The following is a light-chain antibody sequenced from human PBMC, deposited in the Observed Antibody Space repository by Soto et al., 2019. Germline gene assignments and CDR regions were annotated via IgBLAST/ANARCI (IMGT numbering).Light chain of an antibody. Sequence: DIQMTQSPSSLSASVGDRVTITCRASQTISNYLNWYQEKPGKAPKLLIYAASNLQSGVPSRFSGSGSRTEFTLTISNLQPEDFATYYCQKTYSTPFTFGPGTNVVI. J-gene: IGKJ3*01. CDR1: QTISNY. CDR2: AAS. V-gene: IGKV1-39*01. CDR3: QKTYSTPFT.